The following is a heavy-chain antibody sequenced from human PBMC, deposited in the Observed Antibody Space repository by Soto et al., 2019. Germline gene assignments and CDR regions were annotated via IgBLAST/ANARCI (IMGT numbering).Heavy chain of an antibody. D-gene: IGHD3-22*01. V-gene: IGHV3-30-3*01. J-gene: IGHJ4*02. CDR1: GFTFSSYA. CDR3: ARGRWVPDYYDSSGYTDY. CDR2: ISYDGSNK. Sequence: QVQLVESGGGVVQPGRSLRLSCAASGFTFSSYAMHWVRQAPGKGLEWVAVISYDGSNKYYADSVKGRFTISRDNSKNTLYLQMNSLRAEDTAVYYCARGRWVPDYYDSSGYTDYWGQGTLVTVSS.